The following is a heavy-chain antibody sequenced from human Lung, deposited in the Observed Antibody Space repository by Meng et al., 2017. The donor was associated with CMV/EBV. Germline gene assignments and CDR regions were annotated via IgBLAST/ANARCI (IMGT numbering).Heavy chain of an antibody. CDR1: DYSISSGFY. J-gene: IGHJ4*02. V-gene: IGHV4-38-2*02. CDR2: IHHTGSS. Sequence: SXTLSLTCTVSDYSISSGFYWGCVRQPPGKGLEWIGSIHHTGSSYYNPSLKSRVTLSVDTSKNQFSLKVTSVTAADTAVYYCARGIFGVVDYWGQGTLVTFSS. D-gene: IGHD3-3*01. CDR3: ARGIFGVVDY.